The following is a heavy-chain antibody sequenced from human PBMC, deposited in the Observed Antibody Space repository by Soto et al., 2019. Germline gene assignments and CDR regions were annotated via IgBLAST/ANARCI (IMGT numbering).Heavy chain of an antibody. CDR2: ITAGNGNT. V-gene: IGHV1-3*01. D-gene: IGHD2-15*01. Sequence: QVQLVQSGAEVKKPGASVKVSCKASGYTFTSYATHWVRQAPGQRLEWLGRITAGNGNTKYSQTFQGRFTITGDTSASTAYTELSSLRSEDTALYYCARDVGALDYRGPGTLVTVSS. CDR3: ARDVGALDY. CDR1: GYTFTSYA. J-gene: IGHJ4*02.